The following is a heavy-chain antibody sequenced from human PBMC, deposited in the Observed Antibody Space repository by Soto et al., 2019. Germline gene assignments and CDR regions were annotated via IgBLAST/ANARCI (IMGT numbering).Heavy chain of an antibody. Sequence: GGSLRLSCAASGFTFSSYAMSWVRQAPGKGLEWVSAISGSGGSTYYADSVKGRFTISRDNSKNTLYLQMNSLRAEDTAVYYCAGSFSMVRGVIITFDYWGQGTLVTVSS. CDR3: AGSFSMVRGVIITFDY. CDR2: ISGSGGST. CDR1: GFTFSSYA. V-gene: IGHV3-23*01. J-gene: IGHJ4*02. D-gene: IGHD3-10*01.